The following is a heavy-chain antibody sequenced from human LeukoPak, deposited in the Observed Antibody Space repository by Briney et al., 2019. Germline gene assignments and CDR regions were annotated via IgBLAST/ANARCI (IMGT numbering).Heavy chain of an antibody. CDR1: GGSISSGDYY. V-gene: IGHV4-30-4*08. J-gene: IGHJ4*02. Sequence: PSETLSLTCTVSGGSISSGDYYWSWIRQPPGKGLEWMGYIYYSGSTYYNPSLKSRVTISVDTSKNQFSLKLSSVTAADTAVYYCASINYDILTGYQTGNFDYWGQGTPVTVSS. D-gene: IGHD3-9*01. CDR3: ASINYDILTGYQTGNFDY. CDR2: IYYSGST.